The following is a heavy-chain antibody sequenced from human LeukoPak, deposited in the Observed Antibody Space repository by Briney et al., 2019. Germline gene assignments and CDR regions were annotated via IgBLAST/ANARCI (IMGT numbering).Heavy chain of an antibody. CDR3: ARARGGNPYYFDY. V-gene: IGHV3-74*01. D-gene: IGHD5-24*01. J-gene: IGHJ4*02. CDR2: INSDGSST. CDR1: GFTFSSYW. Sequence: SGGSLRLSCAASGFTFSSYWMHWVRQAPGKGLVWVSRINSDGSSTTYADSVKGRFTISRDNAKNTLYLQMNSLGAEDTAVYYCARARGGNPYYFDYWGQGTLVTVSS.